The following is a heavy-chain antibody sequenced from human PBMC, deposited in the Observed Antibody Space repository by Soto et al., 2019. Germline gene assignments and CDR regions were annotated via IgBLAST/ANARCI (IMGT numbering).Heavy chain of an antibody. CDR1: GFTFSSYG. V-gene: IGHV3-30*18. CDR2: ISYDGSNK. Sequence: GGSLRLSCAASGFTFSSYGMHWVRQAPGKGLEWVAVISYDGSNKYYADSVKGRFTISRDNSKNTLYLQMNSLRAEDTAVYYCAKDRAIVVVPAAIDYYYYGMDVWGQGTTVTVSS. D-gene: IGHD2-2*02. J-gene: IGHJ6*02. CDR3: AKDRAIVVVPAAIDYYYYGMDV.